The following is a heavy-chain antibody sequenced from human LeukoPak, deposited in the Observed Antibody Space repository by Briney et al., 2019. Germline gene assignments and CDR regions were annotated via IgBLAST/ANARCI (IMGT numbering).Heavy chain of an antibody. V-gene: IGHV4-59*01. J-gene: IGHJ5*02. CDR3: ARERSMVRGVSWFDP. CDR1: GGSFSSYY. Sequence: PSETLSLTCTVSGGSFSSYYRSWIRQPPGKGLEWVGYIYYSGSTNYNPCLKSRVTISVDTSKNQFSLKLNSVTAAGTAVYYCARERSMVRGVSWFDPWGQGALVTVSS. D-gene: IGHD3-10*01. CDR2: IYYSGST.